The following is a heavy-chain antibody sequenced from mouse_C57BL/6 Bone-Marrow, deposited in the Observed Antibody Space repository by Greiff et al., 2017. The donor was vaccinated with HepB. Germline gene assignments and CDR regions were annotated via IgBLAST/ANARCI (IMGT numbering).Heavy chain of an antibody. CDR1: GFSLSTFGMG. J-gene: IGHJ4*01. CDR2: IWWDDDK. Sequence: QVTLKESGPGILQPSQTLSLTCSFSGFSLSTFGMGVGWIRQPSGKGLEWLAHIWWDDDKYYNPALKSRLTISKDTSKNQVFLKIANVDTADTATYYCARMGSVVTTLYYYAMDYWGQGTSVTVSS. V-gene: IGHV8-8*01. D-gene: IGHD2-2*01. CDR3: ARMGSVVTTLYYYAMDY.